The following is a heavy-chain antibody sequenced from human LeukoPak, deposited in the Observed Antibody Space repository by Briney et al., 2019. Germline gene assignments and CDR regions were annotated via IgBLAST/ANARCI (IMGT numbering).Heavy chain of an antibody. CDR3: ARVSYDYVWGSYRYHAFDI. CDR2: ISAYNGNT. D-gene: IGHD3-16*02. Sequence: ASVTVSCKASGYTFTSYGISWVRQAPGQGLEWMGWISAYNGNTNYAQKLQGRVTMTTDTSTSTAYMELRSLRSDDTAVYYCARVSYDYVWGSYRYHAFDIWGQGTMATVSS. V-gene: IGHV1-18*01. J-gene: IGHJ3*02. CDR1: GYTFTSYG.